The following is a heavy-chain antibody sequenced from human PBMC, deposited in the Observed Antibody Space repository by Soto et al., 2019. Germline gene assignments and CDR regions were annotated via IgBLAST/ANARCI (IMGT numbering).Heavy chain of an antibody. CDR2: IYSGGSST. Sequence: EVQLVESGGGLVQPGGSLRLSCAASGFNVISNYMSWVRQAPGKGLEWVSVIYSGGSSTYYADSVKGRFTISGDSSKNTLYLQMNSLRAEDTAVYYCTRDRITIVRGVTKMFYFDDWGQGTLVTVSS. D-gene: IGHD3-10*01. CDR3: TRDRITIVRGVTKMFYFDD. V-gene: IGHV3-66*01. CDR1: GFNVISNY. J-gene: IGHJ4*02.